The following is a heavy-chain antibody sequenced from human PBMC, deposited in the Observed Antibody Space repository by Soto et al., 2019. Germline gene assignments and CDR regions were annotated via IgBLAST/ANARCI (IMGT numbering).Heavy chain of an antibody. Sequence: QVQLEESGPGLVKPSGTLYLTCAVSGGSISTDNWWSWVRQPPGKGLEWVGEIYHTGNTNYNPSLKSRLTISIDQSKDQFSLDVTFVTAADTAVYYCARGGRWLFDYWGQGALVTVSS. V-gene: IGHV4-4*02. D-gene: IGHD6-19*01. CDR3: ARGGRWLFDY. CDR1: GGSISTDNW. J-gene: IGHJ4*02. CDR2: IYHTGNT.